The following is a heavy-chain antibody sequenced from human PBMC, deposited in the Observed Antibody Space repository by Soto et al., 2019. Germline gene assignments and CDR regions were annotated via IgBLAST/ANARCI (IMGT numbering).Heavy chain of an antibody. Sequence: GGSLRLSCAASGFTFSSYAMSWVRQAPGKGLEWVSAISGSGGSTYYADSVKGRFTISRDNSKNTLYLQMNSLRAEDTAVYYCAKDRLGTGYLGYGDSPDAFDIWGQGTMVTVSS. D-gene: IGHD4-17*01. CDR2: ISGSGGST. J-gene: IGHJ3*02. CDR1: GFTFSSYA. V-gene: IGHV3-23*01. CDR3: AKDRLGTGYLGYGDSPDAFDI.